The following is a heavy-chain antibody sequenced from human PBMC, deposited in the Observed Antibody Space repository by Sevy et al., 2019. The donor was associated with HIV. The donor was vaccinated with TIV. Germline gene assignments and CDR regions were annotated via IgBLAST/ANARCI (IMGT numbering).Heavy chain of an antibody. D-gene: IGHD3-10*01. CDR3: TRDATMVRGVITNSDY. CDR1: GFTFGDYA. V-gene: IGHV3-49*03. CDR2: IRSKAYGGTT. J-gene: IGHJ4*02. Sequence: GGSLRLSCTASGFTFGDYAMSWFRQAPGKGLEWVGFIRSKAYGGTTECAASVKGRFTISRDDSKSIAYLQMNSLKTEDTAVYYCTRDATMVRGVITNSDYWGQGTLVTVSS.